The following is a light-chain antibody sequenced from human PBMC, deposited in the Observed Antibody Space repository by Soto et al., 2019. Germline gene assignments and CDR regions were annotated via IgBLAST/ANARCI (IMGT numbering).Light chain of an antibody. Sequence: DTQMTQSPSALSASVGDRVTITCQASQIIDNWLTWYEQKAGKAPKLLIYKASNLQSGVPSRFSGSGYGTEFTLTISNLQPEDSATYYCQEYNSHFGGGTKVEIK. J-gene: IGKJ4*01. CDR1: QIIDNW. CDR3: QEYNSH. V-gene: IGKV1-5*03. CDR2: KAS.